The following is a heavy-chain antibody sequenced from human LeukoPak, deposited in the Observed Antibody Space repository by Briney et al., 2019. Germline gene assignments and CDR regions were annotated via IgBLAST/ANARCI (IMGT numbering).Heavy chain of an antibody. CDR3: ARDEQYYYYGMDV. V-gene: IGHV4-59*06. Sequence: PSETLSLTCTVSGGSNSSYYWSWIRQPPGKGLEWIGYIYYSGSTYYNPSLKSRVIISADTSKNQFSLKLSSVTAADTAVYYCARDEQYYYYGMDVWGQGTTVTVSS. D-gene: IGHD5-24*01. CDR2: IYYSGST. CDR1: GGSNSSYY. J-gene: IGHJ6*02.